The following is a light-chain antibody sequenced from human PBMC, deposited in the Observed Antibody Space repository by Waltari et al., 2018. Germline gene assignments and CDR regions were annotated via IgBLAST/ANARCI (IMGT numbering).Light chain of an antibody. V-gene: IGKV1-5*03. CDR1: QRCSSW. J-gene: IGKJ2*02. CDR2: KAS. CDR3: QQYNDYPWT. Sequence: DIQMTQSPSTLSASVADRVTITCRASQRCSSWLAWYQKQPEKAPMLLMYKASTLESGVPSRVGRSRSGTEFALAISSLQTDDFATDYCQQYNDYPWTFGQGTKLEIK.